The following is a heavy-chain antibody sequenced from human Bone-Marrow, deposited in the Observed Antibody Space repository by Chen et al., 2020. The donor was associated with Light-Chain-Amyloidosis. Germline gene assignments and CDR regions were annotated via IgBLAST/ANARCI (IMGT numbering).Heavy chain of an antibody. J-gene: IGHJ4*02. CDR1: GYTFPNYW. Sequence: EVQLEQSGPEVKKLGESLKISCKGSGYTFPNYWIGWVRQMPGKGLEWTGVIYPDDSDARYSPSFEGQVTISADKSITTAYLQWRSLKASDTAMYYCARRRDGYNFDYWGQGTLVTVSS. CDR3: ARRRDGYNFDY. V-gene: IGHV5-51*01. CDR2: IYPDDSDA. D-gene: IGHD5-12*01.